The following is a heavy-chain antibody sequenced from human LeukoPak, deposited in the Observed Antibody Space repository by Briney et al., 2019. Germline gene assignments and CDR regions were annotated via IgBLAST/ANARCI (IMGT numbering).Heavy chain of an antibody. D-gene: IGHD3-22*01. CDR3: ATVAIVVPFGMDV. V-gene: IGHV1-24*01. CDR2: FDPEDGET. J-gene: IGHJ6*02. Sequence: XXGFDPEDGETIYAQKFQGRVTMTEDTSTDTAYMELSSLRSEDTAVYYCATVAIVVPFGMDVWGQGTTVXVSS.